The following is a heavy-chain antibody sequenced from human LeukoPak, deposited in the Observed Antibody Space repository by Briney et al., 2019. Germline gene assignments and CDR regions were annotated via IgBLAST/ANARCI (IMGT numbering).Heavy chain of an antibody. D-gene: IGHD3-10*01. CDR2: INPSGGGT. V-gene: IGHV1-46*01. CDR1: VYTFTSYY. J-gene: IGHJ4*02. Sequence: ASVKVSCKASVYTFTSYYMHWVRQAPGQGLEWMGIINPSGGGTSYAQKFQGRVTMTRDTSTSTVYTELSSLRSEDTAVYYCARAYGSGSYTLLFFDYWGQGTLVTVSS. CDR3: ARAYGSGSYTLLFFDY.